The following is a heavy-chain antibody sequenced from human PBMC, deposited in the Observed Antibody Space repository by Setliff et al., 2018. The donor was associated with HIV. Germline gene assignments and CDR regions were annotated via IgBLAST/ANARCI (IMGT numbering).Heavy chain of an antibody. CDR3: ARGYCSGGTCYAGLFDY. V-gene: IGHV7-4-1*02. CDR2: INTNTGNP. D-gene: IGHD2-15*01. CDR1: GYTFTSYA. J-gene: IGHJ4*02. Sequence: ASVKVSCKASGYTFTSYAMNWVRQAPGQGLEWMGWINTNTGNPTYAQGFTGRFVFSLDTSVSTTYLQISSLKAEDTAVYYCARGYCSGGTCYAGLFDYWGRGTLVTVSS.